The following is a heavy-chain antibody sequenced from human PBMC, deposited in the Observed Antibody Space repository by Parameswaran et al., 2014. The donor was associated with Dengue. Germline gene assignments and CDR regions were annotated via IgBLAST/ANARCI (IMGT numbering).Heavy chain of an antibody. V-gene: IGHV3-11*03. Sequence: RWIRQPPGKGLESVAYISERNDNANYAESVRGRFTISRDNAKNSVFLQMSSLRVDDTAVYYCVSSGGGNLDYWGQGTRVTVSS. CDR2: ISERNDNA. CDR3: VSSGGGNLDY. J-gene: IGHJ4*02. D-gene: IGHD3-16*01.